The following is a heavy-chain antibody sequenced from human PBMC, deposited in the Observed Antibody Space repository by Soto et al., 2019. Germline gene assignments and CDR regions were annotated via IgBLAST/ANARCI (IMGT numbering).Heavy chain of an antibody. J-gene: IGHJ6*04. D-gene: IGHD3-16*01. CDR2: INSDGSST. V-gene: IGHV3-74*01. CDR3: ASPLLSCRGSLMDV. Sequence: EVQLVESGGGLVQPGGSLRLSCAASGFTVSSYWMHWVRQVPGKGLVWVSRINSDGSSTSYADSVKGRFTISRDNAKNTLYLQMNSLRADDTAVYYCASPLLSCRGSLMDVWGKGTTVTVSS. CDR1: GFTVSSYW.